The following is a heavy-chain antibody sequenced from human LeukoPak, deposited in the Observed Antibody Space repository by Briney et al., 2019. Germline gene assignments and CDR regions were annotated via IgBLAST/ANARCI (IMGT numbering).Heavy chain of an antibody. D-gene: IGHD3-3*01. V-gene: IGHV4-39*01. CDR3: ARMRDFWSGYPLYYFDY. Sequence: SETLSLTCTVSGGSIRSSSYYWGWIRQPPGKGLEWIGSIYYSGRTNYNPSLKSRVTISVDTSKNQFSLKVSSVTAADTAVYYCARMRDFWSGYPLYYFDYWGQGTLVTVSS. J-gene: IGHJ4*02. CDR1: GGSIRSSSYY. CDR2: IYYSGRT.